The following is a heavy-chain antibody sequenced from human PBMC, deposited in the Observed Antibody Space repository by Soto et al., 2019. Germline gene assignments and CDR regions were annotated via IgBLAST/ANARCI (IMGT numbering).Heavy chain of an antibody. CDR2: IYYSGNT. J-gene: IGHJ5*02. V-gene: IGHV4-61*08. D-gene: IGHD5-18*01. Sequence: SETRSLTCTVSGGSVSSGDYYWSWIRQPPGKGLEWIGYIYYSGNTNYNPSLKSRVIISVDTSKNLFSLKLTSVTAADTAVYYCARIPVDTSMIYWLDPWGQGTLVTVS. CDR3: ARIPVDTSMIYWLDP. CDR1: GGSVSSGDYY.